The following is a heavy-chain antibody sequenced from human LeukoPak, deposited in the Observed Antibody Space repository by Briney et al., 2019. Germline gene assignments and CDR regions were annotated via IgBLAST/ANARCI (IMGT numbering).Heavy chain of an antibody. CDR2: IKQDGSEK. V-gene: IGHV3-7*01. Sequence: GGSLRLSCAASEFTFAIYWMSWVRQSPGKGLEWVANIKQDGSEKYYADSVKGRFTISRDNAKNSLYLQMNSLRAEDSAVYYCASQLERRQGWFNPWGQGTLVTVSS. J-gene: IGHJ5*02. CDR1: EFTFAIYW. CDR3: ASQLERRQGWFNP. D-gene: IGHD1-1*01.